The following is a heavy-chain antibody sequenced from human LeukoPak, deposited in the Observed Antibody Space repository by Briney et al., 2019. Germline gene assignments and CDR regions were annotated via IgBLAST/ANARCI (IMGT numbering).Heavy chain of an antibody. V-gene: IGHV4-30-4*01. J-gene: IGHJ3*02. CDR1: GGSISSGDYY. D-gene: IGHD3-22*01. Sequence: SETLSLTCTVSGGSISSGDYYWSWIRQPPGKGLEWIGYIYYSGSTYYNPSLKSRVTISVDTSKNQFSLKLSSVTAADTAVYYCARGYYYDSSWKAFDIWGQGTMVTVSS. CDR2: IYYSGST. CDR3: ARGYYYDSSWKAFDI.